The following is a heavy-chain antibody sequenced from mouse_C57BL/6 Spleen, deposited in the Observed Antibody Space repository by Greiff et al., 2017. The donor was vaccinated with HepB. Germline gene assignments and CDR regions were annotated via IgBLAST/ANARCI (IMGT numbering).Heavy chain of an antibody. J-gene: IGHJ4*01. CDR1: GYSFTGYY. CDR3: AREPFYDYENAMDY. CDR2: INPSTGGT. V-gene: IGHV1-42*01. D-gene: IGHD2-4*01. Sequence: VQLKESGPELVKPGASVKISCKASGYSFTGYYMNWVKQSPEKSLEWIGEINPSTGGTTYNQKFKAKATLTVDKSSSTAYMQLKSLTSEDSAVYYCAREPFYDYENAMDYWGQGTSVTVSS.